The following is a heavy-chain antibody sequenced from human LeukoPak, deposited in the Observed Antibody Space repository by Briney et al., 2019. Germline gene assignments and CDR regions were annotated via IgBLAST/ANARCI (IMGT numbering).Heavy chain of an antibody. D-gene: IGHD6-19*01. CDR1: GFTFSSYS. CDR3: ASVPGIAVAGTDY. CDR2: ISSSSSYI. V-gene: IGHV3-21*01. J-gene: IGHJ4*02. Sequence: GGPLRLSCAASGFTFSSYSMNWVRQAPGKGLEWVSSISSSSSYIYYADSVKGRFTISRDNAKNSLYLQMNSLRAEDTAVYYCASVPGIAVAGTDYWGQGTLVTVSS.